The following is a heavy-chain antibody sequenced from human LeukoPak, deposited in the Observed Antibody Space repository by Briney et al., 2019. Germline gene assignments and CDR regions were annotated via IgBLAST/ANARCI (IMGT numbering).Heavy chain of an antibody. V-gene: IGHV3-23*01. Sequence: PGGSLRLSCVASGFTFSSYAMTWVRQAPGKGLEWVALITHTGGDSYYADSVKGRFAISRDNSKNTLYLEMNDLRAEDTGLYFCGKDKTTYNWWEVIESWGQGALVTVSS. CDR3: GKDKTTYNWWEVIES. CDR1: GFTFSSYA. D-gene: IGHD1-1*01. CDR2: ITHTGGDS. J-gene: IGHJ4*02.